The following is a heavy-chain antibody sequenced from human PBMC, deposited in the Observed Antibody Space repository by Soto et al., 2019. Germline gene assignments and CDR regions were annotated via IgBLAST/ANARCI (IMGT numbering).Heavy chain of an antibody. J-gene: IGHJ4*02. CDR2: IYYSGST. CDR1: GGSISSYY. CDR3: ARGHWGGWLRS. D-gene: IGHD5-12*01. Sequence: SETLSLTCTVSGGSISSYYWSWIRQPPGKGLEWIGYIYYSGSTNYNPSLKSRVTISVDTSKNQFSLKLSSVTAADTAVYYCARGHWGGWLRSWGQGTLVTVSS. V-gene: IGHV4-59*01.